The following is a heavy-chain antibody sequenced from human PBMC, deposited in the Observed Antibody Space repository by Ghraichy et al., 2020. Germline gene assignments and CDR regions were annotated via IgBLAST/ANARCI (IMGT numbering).Heavy chain of an antibody. Sequence: SCVASGFTFNSYGMHWVRQAPGKGLEWLTIMSFDGSDIYYADSVRGRFTISRDNSNNTLYLQLNSLRPDDTAIYFCAGDGQGLFATWWYCDLWGRGTLFTVSS. D-gene: IGHD3-10*01. J-gene: IGHJ2*01. CDR1: GFTFNSYG. CDR2: MSFDGSDI. V-gene: IGHV3-30*03. CDR3: AGDGQGLFATWWYCDL.